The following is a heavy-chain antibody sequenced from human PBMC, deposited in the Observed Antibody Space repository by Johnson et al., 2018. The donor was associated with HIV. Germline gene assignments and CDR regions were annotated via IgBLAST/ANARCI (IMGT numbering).Heavy chain of an antibody. CDR3: ARARDRSSSRDAFDI. V-gene: IGHV3-72*01. CDR1: GFTFSDHY. CDR2: TRNKANSYTT. D-gene: IGHD6-13*01. Sequence: VQLVESGGGLVQPGGSLRLSCAASGFTFSDHYMDWVRQAPGKGLEWVGRTRNKANSYTTEYAESVKGRCTISRDDSKNSLYLQMNSLRAEDTAVYYCARARDRSSSRDAFDIWGQGTMVTVSS. J-gene: IGHJ3*02.